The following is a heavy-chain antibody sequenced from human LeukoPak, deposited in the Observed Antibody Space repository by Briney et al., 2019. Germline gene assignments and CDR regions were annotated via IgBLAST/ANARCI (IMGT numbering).Heavy chain of an antibody. CDR1: GFNFIDYS. Sequence: GGPLRLSCAASGFNFIDYSMNWVRQAPGKGLEWISYIGISSGNTKYADSVKGRFTISRGKARNSLYLQMNSLRVEDTAVYYCARDHRYAFDNWGHGTLVTVSS. V-gene: IGHV3-48*01. CDR3: ARDHRYAFDN. J-gene: IGHJ4*01. D-gene: IGHD5-12*01. CDR2: IGISSGNT.